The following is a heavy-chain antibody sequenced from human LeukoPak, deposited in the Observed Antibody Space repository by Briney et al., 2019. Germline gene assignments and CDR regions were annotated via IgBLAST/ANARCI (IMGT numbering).Heavy chain of an antibody. D-gene: IGHD3-3*01. Sequence: PSESLSLTCTVSGGSISSSYWTCVRQSPERGLEWIGYMSPSGSTTYNPSLKSRVTIFLETPKNRFSLELTSVTDADTAVYFCARSGLNDLQSGYSGGYYYMDVWGKGTTVTVSS. V-gene: IGHV4-4*08. J-gene: IGHJ6*03. CDR1: GGSISSSY. CDR2: MSPSGST. CDR3: ARSGLNDLQSGYSGGYYYMDV.